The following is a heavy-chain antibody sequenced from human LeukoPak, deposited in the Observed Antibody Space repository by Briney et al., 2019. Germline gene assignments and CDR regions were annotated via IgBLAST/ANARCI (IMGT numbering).Heavy chain of an antibody. CDR3: ARDREFCISTSCYKPLDY. Sequence: PGGSLRLSCAASGFTFSNFAMSWVRQAPGKGLECVSVISDSGASTYFADSVRGRFTISRDNAKNTLYLQMNSLRAEDTAVYYCARDREFCISTSCYKPLDYWGQGTLVTVSS. V-gene: IGHV3-23*01. CDR1: GFTFSNFA. CDR2: ISDSGAST. D-gene: IGHD2-2*02. J-gene: IGHJ4*02.